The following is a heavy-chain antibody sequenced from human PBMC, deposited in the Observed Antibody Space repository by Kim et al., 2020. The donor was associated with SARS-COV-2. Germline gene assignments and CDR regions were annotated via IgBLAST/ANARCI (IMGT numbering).Heavy chain of an antibody. V-gene: IGHV1-69*13. Sequence: SVKVSCKSSGGTFSSYAISWVRQAPGQGLEWMGGIIPIFGTANYAQKFQGRVTITADESTSTAYMELSSLRSEDTAVYYCASNPSIAARTYYYYGMDVWGQGTTVTVSS. D-gene: IGHD6-6*01. J-gene: IGHJ6*02. CDR2: IIPIFGTA. CDR3: ASNPSIAARTYYYYGMDV. CDR1: GGTFSSYA.